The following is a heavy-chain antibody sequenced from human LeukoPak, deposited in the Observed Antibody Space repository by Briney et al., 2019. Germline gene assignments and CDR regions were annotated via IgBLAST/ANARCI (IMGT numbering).Heavy chain of an antibody. Sequence: GASLQISCKTSGYDFSSKWIGWVRPLPGKGLEWMGIIYPTDSITKYSPSFQGHVTMSVDTSVNTAYLQWTSLKASDTAIYYCARLAPDYADYWFDPWGQGTLVTVSS. CDR2: IYPTDSIT. CDR3: ARLAPDYADYWFDP. J-gene: IGHJ5*02. CDR1: GYDFSSKW. D-gene: IGHD4-17*01. V-gene: IGHV5-51*01.